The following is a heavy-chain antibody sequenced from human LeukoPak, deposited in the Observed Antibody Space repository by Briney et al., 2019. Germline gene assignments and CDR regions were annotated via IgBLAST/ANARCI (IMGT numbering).Heavy chain of an antibody. CDR2: ISSSSSYI. J-gene: IGHJ6*04. CDR3: ARFLWTPYGMDV. Sequence: GGSLGLSCAASGFTFSSYSMNWVRQAPGKGLEWISSISSSSSYIYYADSVKGRFTISRDNAKNSLYLQMNSLRAEDTAVYYCARFLWTPYGMDVWGKGTTVTVSS. V-gene: IGHV3-21*01. D-gene: IGHD3-10*01. CDR1: GFTFSSYS.